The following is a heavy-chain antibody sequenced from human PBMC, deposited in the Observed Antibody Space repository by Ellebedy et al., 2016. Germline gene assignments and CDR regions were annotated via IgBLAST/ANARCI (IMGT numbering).Heavy chain of an antibody. CDR3: ARELPGGYYDSSGYYGMDV. V-gene: IGHV3-53*01. CDR2: IYSGGST. Sequence: GESLKISCAASGFTVSSNYMSWVRQAPGKGLEWVSVIYSGGSTYYADSVKGRFNISRDNSKNTLYLQMNSLRAEDTAVYYCARELPGGYYDSSGYYGMDVWGQGTTVTVSS. J-gene: IGHJ6*02. D-gene: IGHD3-22*01. CDR1: GFTVSSNY.